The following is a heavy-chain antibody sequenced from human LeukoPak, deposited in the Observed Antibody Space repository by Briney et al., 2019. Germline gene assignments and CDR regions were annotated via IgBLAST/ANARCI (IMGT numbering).Heavy chain of an antibody. V-gene: IGHV3-48*03. CDR1: GFGFSSCE. J-gene: IGHJ4*02. D-gene: IGHD6-13*01. CDR2: ISSSGSTI. CDR3: ARSLRDNNNIWSYYFDY. Sequence: GGSLRLSCAASGFGFSSCEMNWVRQAPGKGLEWVSYISSSGSTIHYADSVKGRFTISRDNAKNSLYPQMNSLRAEDTAVYYCARSLRDNNNIWSYYFDYWGQGTMVTVSS.